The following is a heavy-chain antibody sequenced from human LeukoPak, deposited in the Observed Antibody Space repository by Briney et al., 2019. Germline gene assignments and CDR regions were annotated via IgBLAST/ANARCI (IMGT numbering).Heavy chain of an antibody. CDR2: IYSGGST. D-gene: IGHD7-27*01. J-gene: IGHJ4*02. CDR1: GFTVSSNS. Sequence: GGSLRLSRAASGFTVSSNSMSWVRQAPGKGLEWVSVIYSGGSTYYADSVKGRFTISRDNSKNTLYLQVNNLSAEDTAMYYCASSYWGYFDYWGQGTLVTVSS. V-gene: IGHV3-66*01. CDR3: ASSYWGYFDY.